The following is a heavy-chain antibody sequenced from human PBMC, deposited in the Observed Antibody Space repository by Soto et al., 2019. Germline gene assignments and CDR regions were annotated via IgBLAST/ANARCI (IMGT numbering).Heavy chain of an antibody. D-gene: IGHD1-1*01. CDR2: INHSGST. Sequence: LSLTCAVYGGSFSGYYWSWIRQPPGKGLEWIGEINHSGSTNYNPSLKSRVTISVDTSKNQFSLKLSSVTAADTAVYYCARGRSLGEHNDYWGQGTLVTVSS. CDR1: GGSFSGYY. V-gene: IGHV4-34*01. CDR3: ARGRSLGEHNDY. J-gene: IGHJ4*02.